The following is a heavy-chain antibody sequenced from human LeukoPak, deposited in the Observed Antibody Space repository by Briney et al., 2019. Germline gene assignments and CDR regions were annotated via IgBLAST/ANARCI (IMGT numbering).Heavy chain of an antibody. D-gene: IGHD6-6*01. CDR3: ARISSSSGLFDY. CDR2: TYYRSKWYN. CDR1: GDSVSSNSAS. V-gene: IGHV6-1*01. Sequence: SQTLSLTCAISGDSVSSNSASWNWIRQSPSSGLEWLGRTYYRSKWYNDYAVSVKSRITINPDTSKNQFSLQLKSVTPEGTAVYYYARISSSSGLFDYWGQGTLVTVSS. J-gene: IGHJ4*02.